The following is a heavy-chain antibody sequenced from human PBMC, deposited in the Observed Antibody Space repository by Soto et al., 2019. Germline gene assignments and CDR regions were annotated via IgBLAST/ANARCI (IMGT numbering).Heavy chain of an antibody. Sequence: ETLSLTCAVYGGSFSGYYWSWIRQPPGKGLEWIGEINHSGSTNYNPSLKSRVTISVDTSKNQFSLKLSSVTAADTAVYYCARGVCSGGSCYWQGPWGQGTLVTVSS. J-gene: IGHJ5*02. CDR2: INHSGST. V-gene: IGHV4-34*01. CDR3: ARGVCSGGSCYWQGP. CDR1: GGSFSGYY. D-gene: IGHD2-15*01.